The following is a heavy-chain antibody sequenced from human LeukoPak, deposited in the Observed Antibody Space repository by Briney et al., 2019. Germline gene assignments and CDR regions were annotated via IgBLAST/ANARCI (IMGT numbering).Heavy chain of an antibody. D-gene: IGHD3/OR15-3a*01. CDR2: ISWNSGSI. CDR3: AKDSSDFYDYLDY. J-gene: IGHJ4*02. CDR1: GFTFDDYA. Sequence: SGRSLRLSCAASGFTFDDYAMHWVRQAPGKGLEWVSGISWNSGSIGYADSVKGRFTISRDNAKNSLYLQMNSLRAEDMALYYCAKDSSDFYDYLDYWGQGTLVTVSS. V-gene: IGHV3-9*03.